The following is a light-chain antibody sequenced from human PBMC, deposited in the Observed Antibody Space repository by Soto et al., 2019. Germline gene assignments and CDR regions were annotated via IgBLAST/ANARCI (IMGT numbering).Light chain of an antibody. V-gene: IGKV1-39*01. Sequence: DIQMTQSPSSLSASVGDRVTITCRASPPIGNFLNWYQQKPGKAPDLLIYAASTLQSGVPSRFSGGGSGTDFTITISSLQPEDFATYYCQQAHGTFGQGTKVEVE. CDR2: AAS. CDR1: PPIGNF. CDR3: QQAHGT. J-gene: IGKJ1*01.